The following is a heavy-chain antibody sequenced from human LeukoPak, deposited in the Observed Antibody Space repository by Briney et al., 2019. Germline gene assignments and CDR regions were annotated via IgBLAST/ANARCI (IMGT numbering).Heavy chain of an antibody. CDR2: IYYSGST. J-gene: IGHJ4*02. Sequence: ASETLSLTCTVSGVSISSSYWSWVRQPPKKGLEWIGNIYYSGSTNYNPSLKSRVSISVDTSKNQFSLKLTSVTAADAAVYYCARVEYDSRRQYYCFDQWGQGTLVTVSS. CDR3: ARVEYDSRRQYYCFDQ. V-gene: IGHV4-59*01. CDR1: GVSISSSY. D-gene: IGHD3-22*01.